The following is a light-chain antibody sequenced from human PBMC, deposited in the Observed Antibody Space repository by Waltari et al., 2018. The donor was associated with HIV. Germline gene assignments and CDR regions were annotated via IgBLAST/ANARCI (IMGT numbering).Light chain of an antibody. CDR1: QNVEIW. CDR2: KAS. J-gene: IGKJ2*01. V-gene: IGKV1-5*03. CDR3: QQYNSDFYT. Sequence: IQMTQSPSILSASVGDRVTITCRASQNVEIWLAWYQQRPGRAPKLLIYKASTLEYGVPARFSGSGSGTDFTLTINSLQPDDFATYYCQQYNSDFYTFGQGTRLELK.